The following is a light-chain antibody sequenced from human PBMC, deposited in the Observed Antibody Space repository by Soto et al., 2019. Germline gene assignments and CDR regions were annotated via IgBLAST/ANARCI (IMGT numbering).Light chain of an antibody. CDR1: ESIARH. J-gene: IGKJ5*01. CDR3: QQTYTALSIT. Sequence: DIQMTQSPSSLYASVGDRVTITCRASESIARHLNWYQQKPGKAPKLLIYAASSLQNGVPSRFRGGGSGTDFTLTISNRPPDDFATYYCQQTYTALSITFGHWTRLEIK. CDR2: AAS. V-gene: IGKV1-39*01.